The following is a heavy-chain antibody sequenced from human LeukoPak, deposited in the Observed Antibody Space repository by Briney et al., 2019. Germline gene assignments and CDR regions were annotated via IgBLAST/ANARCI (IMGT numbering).Heavy chain of an antibody. V-gene: IGHV1-8*03. D-gene: IGHD5-24*01. J-gene: IGHJ3*02. CDR2: MNPNSGNT. CDR1: GYTFTSYD. Sequence: ASVKVSCKASGYTFTSYDINWVRQATGQGLEWMGWMNPNSGNTGYAQKFQGRVTITRNTSISTAYMELSSLRSEDTAVYYCARALSRDGYNLVPDEADAFDIWGQGTMVTVSS. CDR3: ARALSRDGYNLVPDEADAFDI.